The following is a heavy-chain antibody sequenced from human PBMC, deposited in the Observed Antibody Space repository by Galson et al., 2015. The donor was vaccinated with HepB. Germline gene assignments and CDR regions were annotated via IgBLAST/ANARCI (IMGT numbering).Heavy chain of an antibody. J-gene: IGHJ5*02. D-gene: IGHD3-3*01. CDR2: IIPIFGTA. CDR3: ARDRLRFLEWSSNWFDP. V-gene: IGHV1-69*13. CDR1: GGTFSSYA. Sequence: SVKVSCKASGGTFSSYAISWVRQAPGQGLEWMGGIIPIFGTANYAQKFQGRVTITADESTSTAYMELSSLRSEDTAVYYCARDRLRFLEWSSNWFDPWGQGTLVTVSS.